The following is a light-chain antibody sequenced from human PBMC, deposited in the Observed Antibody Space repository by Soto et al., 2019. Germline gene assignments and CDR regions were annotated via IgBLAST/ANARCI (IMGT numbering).Light chain of an antibody. CDR3: SSYTSSSTVV. CDR2: EVS. J-gene: IGLJ2*01. V-gene: IGLV2-14*01. Sequence: QSALTQPASVSGSPGQSITISCTGTSSDVGGYKYVSWYQQQPGKAPKLMIYEVSNRPSGVSKRFSGSKSGNTASLTISGLQAEDEADYYCSSYTSSSTVVFGGGTKLTVL. CDR1: SSDVGGYKY.